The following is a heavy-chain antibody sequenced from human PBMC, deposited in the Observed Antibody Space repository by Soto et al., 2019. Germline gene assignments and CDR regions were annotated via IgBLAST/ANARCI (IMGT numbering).Heavy chain of an antibody. CDR2: IIPIFGTA. D-gene: IGHD3-22*01. CDR3: ARDPRPYYYDSSGYYYLVY. J-gene: IGHJ4*02. Sequence: RASVKVSCKASGGTFSSYAISWVRQAPGQGLEWMGGIIPIFGTANYAQKLQGRVTITADESTSTAYMELSSLRSEDTAVYYCARDPRPYYYDSSGYYYLVYWGQGTLVTVSS. V-gene: IGHV1-69*13. CDR1: GGTFSSYA.